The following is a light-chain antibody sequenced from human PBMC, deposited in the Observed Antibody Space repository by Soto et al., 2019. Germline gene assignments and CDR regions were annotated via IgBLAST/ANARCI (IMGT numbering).Light chain of an antibody. CDR1: QNVLSN. CDR3: QQYNNWPIT. J-gene: IGKJ5*01. CDR2: GAS. V-gene: IGKV3-15*01. Sequence: EIVMTQCPATLSVSPGERATLSCRASQNVLSNLAWYQQKPGQAPRLLIYGASTRATGLPARFSGSGSGTQFTLTISSLQSEDFAVYYCQQYNNWPITFGQGTRLEI.